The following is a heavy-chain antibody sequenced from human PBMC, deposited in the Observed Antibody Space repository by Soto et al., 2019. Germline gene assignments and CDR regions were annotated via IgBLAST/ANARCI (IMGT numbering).Heavy chain of an antibody. J-gene: IGHJ4*02. CDR2: ISYDGSNK. V-gene: IGHV3-30*03. Sequence: QVQLVESGGGVVQPGRSLRLSCAASGFTFSSYGMHWVRQAPGKGLEWVAVISYDGSNKYYADSVKGRFTISRDNSKNTLYLQMNSLRAEDTAVYYCASNSGSDPFGDWGQGTLVTVSS. D-gene: IGHD1-26*01. CDR1: GFTFSSYG. CDR3: ASNSGSDPFGD.